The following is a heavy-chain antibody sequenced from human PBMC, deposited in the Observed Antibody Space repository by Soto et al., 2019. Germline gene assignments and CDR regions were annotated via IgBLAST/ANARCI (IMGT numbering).Heavy chain of an antibody. D-gene: IGHD3-22*01. V-gene: IGHV4-39*01. CDR1: GGSISSSSYY. CDR2: IYYSGST. Sequence: SETLSLTCTVSGGSISSSSYYWGWIRQPPGKGLEWIGSIYYSGSTYYNPSLKSRVTISVDTSKNQFSLKLSSVTAADTAVYYCASYYYDSSGPPADDAFDIWGQGTMVTVSS. J-gene: IGHJ3*02. CDR3: ASYYYDSSGPPADDAFDI.